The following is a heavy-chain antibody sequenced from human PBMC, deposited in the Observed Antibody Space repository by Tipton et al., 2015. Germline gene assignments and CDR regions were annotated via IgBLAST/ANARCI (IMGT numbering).Heavy chain of an antibody. J-gene: IGHJ4*02. CDR3: ARDAWAGDTRGFYYIY. CDR2: ISHSGNT. D-gene: IGHD3-22*01. V-gene: IGHV4-38-2*02. CDR1: AYSITSDYY. Sequence: TLSLTCAVSAYSITSDYYWGWIRQPPGKGLEWIGSISHSGNTYYNPSLKSRVTISVDTSKNQFSLRLNSVTAADTAVYYCARDAWAGDTRGFYYIYWGRGTLVSVSS.